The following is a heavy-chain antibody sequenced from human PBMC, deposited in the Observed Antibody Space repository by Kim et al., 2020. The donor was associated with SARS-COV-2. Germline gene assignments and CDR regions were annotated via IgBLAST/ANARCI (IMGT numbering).Heavy chain of an antibody. CDR1: GGSFSGYY. CDR3: ARAFWGYDSSGYDY. Sequence: SETLSLTCAVYGGSFSGYYWSWIRQPPGKGLEWIGEINHSGSTNYNPSLKSRVTISVDTSKNQFSLKLSSVTAADTAVYYCARAFWGYDSSGYDYWGQGTLVTVSS. V-gene: IGHV4-34*01. CDR2: INHSGST. D-gene: IGHD3-22*01. J-gene: IGHJ4*02.